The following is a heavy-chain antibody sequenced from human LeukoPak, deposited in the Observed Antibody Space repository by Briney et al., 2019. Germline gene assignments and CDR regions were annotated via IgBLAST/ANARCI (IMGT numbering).Heavy chain of an antibody. CDR2: INPSGGST. CDR3: ARGENSSPGPLVYFQH. D-gene: IGHD6-6*01. V-gene: IGHV1-46*01. CDR1: GHTFTAYY. J-gene: IGHJ1*01. Sequence: GASVKVSCKASGHTFTAYYMHWVRQAPGQGLEWMGIINPSGGSTSYAQKFQGRVTMTRDTSTSTVYMELSNLRSEDTAVYYCARGENSSPGPLVYFQHWGQGTLVTVSS.